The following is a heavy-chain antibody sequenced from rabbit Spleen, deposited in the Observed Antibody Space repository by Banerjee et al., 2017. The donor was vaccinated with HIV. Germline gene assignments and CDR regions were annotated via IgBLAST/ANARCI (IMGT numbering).Heavy chain of an antibody. J-gene: IGHJ4*01. CDR2: IYADNTGST. Sequence: QSLEESGGDLVKPEGSLTLTCTASGFSFSNSYYMCWVRQAPGKGLEYIACIYADNTGSTVYASWARGRFTISKTSSTTVTLEMTGLTAADTATYFCARGPPYAGYTTYGYVYFNLWGQGTLVTVS. D-gene: IGHD7-1*01. CDR3: ARGPPYAGYTTYGYVYFNL. V-gene: IGHV1S40*01. CDR1: GFSFSNSYY.